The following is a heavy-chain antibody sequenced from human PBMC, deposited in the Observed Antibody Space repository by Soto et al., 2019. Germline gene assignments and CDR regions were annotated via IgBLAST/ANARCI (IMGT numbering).Heavy chain of an antibody. D-gene: IGHD1-26*01. CDR3: ARAHTNHPGYYYYYYYYMDV. V-gene: IGHV1-18*01. J-gene: IGHJ6*03. Sequence: ASVKLSCKASGYTFTSYGISWVRQAPGQGLEWMGWISAYNGNTNYAQKLQGRVTMTTDTSTSTAYMELRSLRSDDTAVYYCARAHTNHPGYYYYYYYYMDVWGKGTTVTVSS. CDR2: ISAYNGNT. CDR1: GYTFTSYG.